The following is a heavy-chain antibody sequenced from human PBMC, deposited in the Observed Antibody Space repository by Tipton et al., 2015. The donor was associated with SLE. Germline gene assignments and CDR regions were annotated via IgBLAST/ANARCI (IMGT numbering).Heavy chain of an antibody. CDR1: GGSVSSGFYY. D-gene: IGHD4-17*01. J-gene: IGHJ3*02. CDR2: VYYTGSA. CDR3: VREAAMSTYGPNAFDI. V-gene: IGHV4-61*01. Sequence: TLSLTCSVSGGSVSSGFYYWSWIRQPPGKGLEWLGYVYYTGSANYNPSLKSRVTISIDTSKNQFSLSLTSVSAADTAVYYCVREAAMSTYGPNAFDIWGQGTLVTVSS.